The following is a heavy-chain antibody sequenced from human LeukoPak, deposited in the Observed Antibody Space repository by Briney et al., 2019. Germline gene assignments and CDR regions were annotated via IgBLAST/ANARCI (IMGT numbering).Heavy chain of an antibody. J-gene: IGHJ4*02. CDR1: GFXVSPNY. Sequence: GGSLRLSCGVFGFXVSPNYMSWVRQAPGKGLEWVSVIYRGGSTYYADSVRDRFIISRDNSKNTLYLQMNSLRAEDTAVYYCASASCSGSSCYSGYFDYWGQGTLVTVSS. CDR3: ASASCSGSSCYSGYFDY. V-gene: IGHV3-53*01. CDR2: IYRGGST. D-gene: IGHD2-15*01.